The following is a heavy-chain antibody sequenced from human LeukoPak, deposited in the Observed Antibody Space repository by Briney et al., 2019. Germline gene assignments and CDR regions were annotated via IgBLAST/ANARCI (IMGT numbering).Heavy chain of an antibody. D-gene: IGHD6-19*01. Sequence: GGSLRLSCAASGFTFSSYAMHWVRQAPGKGLEWVAVISYDGSNKYYADSVKGRFTISRDNSKNTLYLQMNSLRAEDTAVYYCARDGYNSGWYRNWGQGTLVTVSS. V-gene: IGHV3-30-3*01. CDR2: ISYDGSNK. J-gene: IGHJ4*02. CDR1: GFTFSSYA. CDR3: ARDGYNSGWYRN.